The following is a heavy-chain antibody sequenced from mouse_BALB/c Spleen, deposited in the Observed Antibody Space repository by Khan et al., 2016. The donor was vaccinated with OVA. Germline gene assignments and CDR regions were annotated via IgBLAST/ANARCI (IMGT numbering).Heavy chain of an antibody. V-gene: IGHV5-9-3*01. Sequence: EVELVEAGGGLVKPGGSLQLSCAASGFTFSSYAMSWVRQTPEKRLEWVATISSGGTYTYYPDSVKGRFTISRDNAKNTLYLQMSSLRSEDTAMYYCARTPGYYGRNYFDYWGQGTTLTASS. CDR1: GFTFSSYA. J-gene: IGHJ2*01. CDR3: ARTPGYYGRNYFDY. CDR2: ISSGGTYT. D-gene: IGHD1-1*01.